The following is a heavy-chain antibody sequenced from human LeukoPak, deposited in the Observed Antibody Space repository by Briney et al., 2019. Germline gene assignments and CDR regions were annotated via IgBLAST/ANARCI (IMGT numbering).Heavy chain of an antibody. Sequence: SVKVSCKASGGTFSSYAISWVRQAPGQGLEWMGGIIPIFGTANYAQKFQGRVTITTDESTSTAYKELSSLRSEDTAVYYCARPRSRYCSGGSCYIFDYWGQGTLVTVSS. V-gene: IGHV1-69*05. CDR1: GGTFSSYA. D-gene: IGHD2-15*01. CDR2: IIPIFGTA. J-gene: IGHJ4*02. CDR3: ARPRSRYCSGGSCYIFDY.